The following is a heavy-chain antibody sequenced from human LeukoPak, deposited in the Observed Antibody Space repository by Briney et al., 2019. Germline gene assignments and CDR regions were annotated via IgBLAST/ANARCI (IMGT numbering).Heavy chain of an antibody. CDR3: ARHLGCLSAACPYDGSNI. CDR1: GDSISSSSYY. D-gene: IGHD1-26*01. Sequence: ASETLSLTCTVPGDSISSSSYYWGWIRQPPGKGLEWIGSIYSSGSTSYNPSLKSRVTMSVDTSKNQFSLKLTSVTAADTAVYYCARHLGCLSAACPYDGSNIWGQGTMVTVSS. CDR2: IYSSGST. V-gene: IGHV4-39*01. J-gene: IGHJ3*02.